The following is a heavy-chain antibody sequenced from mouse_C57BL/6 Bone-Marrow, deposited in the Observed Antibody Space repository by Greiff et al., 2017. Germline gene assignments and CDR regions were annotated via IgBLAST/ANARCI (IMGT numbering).Heavy chain of an antibody. CDR2: ISSGGDYI. CDR1: GFTFSSYA. CDR3: TRDYGNLRDWYFDV. D-gene: IGHD2-1*01. V-gene: IGHV5-9-1*02. Sequence: EVMLVESGEGLVKPGGSLKLSCAASGFTFSSYAMSWVRQTPEKRLEWVAYISSGGDYISYADTVKGRFTISRDNARNTLYLQMSSLKSEDTAMYYCTRDYGNLRDWYFDVWGTGTTVTVSS. J-gene: IGHJ1*03.